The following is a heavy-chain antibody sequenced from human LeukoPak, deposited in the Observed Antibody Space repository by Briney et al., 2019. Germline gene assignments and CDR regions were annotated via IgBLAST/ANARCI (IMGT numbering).Heavy chain of an antibody. CDR1: GYSISSDYY. CDR3: ARDYGDYVAYYAFDI. D-gene: IGHD4-17*01. Sequence: SETLSLTCTVSGYSISSDYYWGWIRQPPGKGLEWIGSIYHSGSTYYNPSLKSRVTISVDTSKNQFSLKLSSVTAADTAVYYCARDYGDYVAYYAFDIWGQGTMVTVSS. J-gene: IGHJ3*02. CDR2: IYHSGST. V-gene: IGHV4-38-2*02.